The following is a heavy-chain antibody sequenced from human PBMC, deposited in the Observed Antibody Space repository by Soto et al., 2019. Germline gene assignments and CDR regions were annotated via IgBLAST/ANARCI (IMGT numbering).Heavy chain of an antibody. D-gene: IGHD3-22*01. Sequence: QVQLVESGGGVVQPGRSLRLSCAASEFTFSDYAMHWVRQAPGKGLEWVAVISDDGDKVFYADSMKDRLTISRDNSESTLFLQLTSLGPEDTALYYCARAHYHDSSGPNGHAFDIWGQGTLVTVSS. CDR3: ARAHYHDSSGPNGHAFDI. V-gene: IGHV3-30-3*01. CDR2: ISDDGDKV. J-gene: IGHJ3*02. CDR1: EFTFSDYA.